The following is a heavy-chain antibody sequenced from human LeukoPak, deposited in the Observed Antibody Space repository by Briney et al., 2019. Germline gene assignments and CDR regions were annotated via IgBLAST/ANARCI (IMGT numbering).Heavy chain of an antibody. CDR2: ISYIGST. J-gene: IGHJ3*01. V-gene: IGHV4-59*11. CDR1: GGSFTTHY. D-gene: IGHD3-22*01. Sequence: TSETLSLTCTVWGGSFTTHYWRRIRQPPGKGREWIGYISYIGSTNYNPSLKSRVTISIDTSKNEVYLMLTSVTAADTAVYYCASDSISMNAFDAWGQGTLVTVSS. CDR3: ASDSISMNAFDA.